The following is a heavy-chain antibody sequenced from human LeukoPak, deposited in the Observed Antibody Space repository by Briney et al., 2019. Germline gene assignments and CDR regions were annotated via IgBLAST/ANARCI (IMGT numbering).Heavy chain of an antibody. V-gene: IGHV4-34*01. J-gene: IGHJ4*02. D-gene: IGHD6-13*01. CDR2: INHSGST. Sequence: SETLSLTCAVYGGSFSGCCWSWIRQPPGKGLEWIGGINHSGSTNYNPSLKSRVTISVDTSKNQFSLKLSSVTAADTAVYYCARLPRWRQPYRGIAAAGPLFDYWGQGTLVTVSS. CDR1: GGSFSGCC. CDR3: ARLPRWRQPYRGIAAAGPLFDY.